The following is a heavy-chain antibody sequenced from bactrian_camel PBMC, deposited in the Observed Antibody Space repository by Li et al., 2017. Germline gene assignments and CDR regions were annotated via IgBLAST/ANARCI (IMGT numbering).Heavy chain of an antibody. CDR3: AANSAWWRCLLADSRSVDY. D-gene: IGHD7*01. Sequence: HVQLVESGGGLVQPGGSLRLSCAATGFALSNYDMFWVRQAPGKGLESISWIGMSSIRIFYEDSVKGRFTISKDDAQNSLYLQMNDLKPEDTAMYYCAANSAWWRCLLADSRSVDYWGQGTQVTVS. J-gene: IGHJ4*01. CDR2: IGMSSIRI. CDR1: GFALSNYD. V-gene: IGHV3-2*01.